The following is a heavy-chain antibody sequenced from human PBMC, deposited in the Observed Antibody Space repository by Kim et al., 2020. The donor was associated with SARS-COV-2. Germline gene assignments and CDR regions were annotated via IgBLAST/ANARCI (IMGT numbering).Heavy chain of an antibody. V-gene: IGHV4-4*02. CDR1: GGSISGSNW. CDR3: ARARGTPNFGEGITEAF. Sequence: SETLSLTCAVSGGSISGSNWWCCVHPPPKKVQWWIYDNYTGGSNNYPPSLKRRVITSENTPKNHSSLKLTAVTAAATAVYYSARARGTPNFGEGITEAF. D-gene: IGHD3-3*01. CDR2: NYTGGSN. J-gene: IGHJ3*01.